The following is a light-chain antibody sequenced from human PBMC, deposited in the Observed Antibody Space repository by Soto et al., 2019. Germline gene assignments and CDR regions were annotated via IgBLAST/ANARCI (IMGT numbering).Light chain of an antibody. CDR1: QSISSY. Sequence: DIQMTQAPSPLSASVGDRVTITCRSSQSISSYVNWYQQKPGIAPRLLIFAASNLQTGVPSRFSGSGSGTDFNLTISSLQPEDFGTYFCQNSYSTPFPFGAG. CDR2: AAS. J-gene: IGKJ3*01. CDR3: QNSYSTPFP. V-gene: IGKV1-39*01.